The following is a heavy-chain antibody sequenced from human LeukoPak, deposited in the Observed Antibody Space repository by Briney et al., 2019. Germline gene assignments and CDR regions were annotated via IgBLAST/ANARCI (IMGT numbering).Heavy chain of an antibody. CDR2: ISSSSSYI. Sequence: GGSLRLSCAASGFTFSSYSMNWVRQAPGKGLEWVSSISSSSSYIYYADSVKGRFTISRDNAKNSLYLQMNSLRAEYTAVYYCARDLDSGDPSDYWGQGTLVTVSS. J-gene: IGHJ4*02. CDR1: GFTFSSYS. CDR3: ARDLDSGDPSDY. V-gene: IGHV3-21*01. D-gene: IGHD4-17*01.